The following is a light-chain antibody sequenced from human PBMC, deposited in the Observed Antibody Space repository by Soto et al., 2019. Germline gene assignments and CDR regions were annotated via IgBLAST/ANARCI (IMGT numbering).Light chain of an antibody. CDR3: QQSDKWPPT. CDR2: RAS. J-gene: IGKJ1*01. Sequence: EIVLTQSAPTLSLSPGATATFSCTASHYIYSNVAWFQQRPGQAPRLLIYRASTRATGTPARFTGSGSGTEFTLTISSLQSEDFAVYYCQQSDKWPPTFGQGTKVDIK. V-gene: IGKV3-15*01. CDR1: HYIYSN.